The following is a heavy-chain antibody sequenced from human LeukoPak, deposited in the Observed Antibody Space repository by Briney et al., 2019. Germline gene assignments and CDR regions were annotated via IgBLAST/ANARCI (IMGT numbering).Heavy chain of an antibody. D-gene: IGHD2-15*01. Sequence: VASVKVSCKASGGTFSSYAISWVRQAPGQGLEWMGGTIPIFGTANYAQKFQGRVTITADESTSTAYMELSSLRSEDTAVYYCARDGYCSGGSCYPLVYSYWGQGTLVTVSS. CDR3: ARDGYCSGGSCYPLVYSY. J-gene: IGHJ4*02. CDR1: GGTFSSYA. V-gene: IGHV1-69*13. CDR2: TIPIFGTA.